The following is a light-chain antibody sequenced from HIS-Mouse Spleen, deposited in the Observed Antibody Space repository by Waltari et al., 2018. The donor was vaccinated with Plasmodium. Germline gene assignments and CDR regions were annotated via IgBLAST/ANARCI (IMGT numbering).Light chain of an antibody. CDR2: AAS. V-gene: IGKV1-8*01. CDR1: QGISSY. CDR3: QQYYSYPCT. Sequence: AIRMTQSPSSFSASTGDRVTITCRASQGISSYLAWYQQKPGKAPKLLIYAASTLQRGVPSRFSGSGSGTDFTLTISCLQSEDFATYYCQQYYSYPCTCGQGTKLEIK. J-gene: IGKJ2*02.